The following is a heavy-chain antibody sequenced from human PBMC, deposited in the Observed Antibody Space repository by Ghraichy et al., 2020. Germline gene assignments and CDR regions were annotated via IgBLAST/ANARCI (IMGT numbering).Heavy chain of an antibody. D-gene: IGHD6-19*01. J-gene: IGHJ4*02. CDR1: GGSISSYY. Sequence: SETLSLTCTVSGGSISSYYWSWIRQPPGKGLEWIGYIYYSGSTNYNPSLKSRVTISVDTSKNQFSLKLSSVTAADTAVYYCASSIAVAGIVAFDYWGQGTLVTVSS. V-gene: IGHV4-59*08. CDR2: IYYSGST. CDR3: ASSIAVAGIVAFDY.